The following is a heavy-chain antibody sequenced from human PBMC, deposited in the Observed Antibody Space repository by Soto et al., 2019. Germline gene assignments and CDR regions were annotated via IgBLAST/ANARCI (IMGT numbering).Heavy chain of an antibody. D-gene: IGHD2-8*02. CDR2: ISNYNGDT. Sequence: QVHLVQSGGELKRPGASVKVSCRASGFSFTNIGITWVRQAPGQGLEWMGWISNYNGDTNYAQKCQERVTVTTDTSTSTAYVELRSLRSDDTAVIYCARASRGDYCTGGGCYSDYWGQGTLVTVSS. V-gene: IGHV1-18*01. CDR3: ARASRGDYCTGGGCYSDY. CDR1: GFSFTNIG. J-gene: IGHJ4*02.